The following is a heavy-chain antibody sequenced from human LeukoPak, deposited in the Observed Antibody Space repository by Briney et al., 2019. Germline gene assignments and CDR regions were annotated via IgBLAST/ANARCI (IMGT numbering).Heavy chain of an antibody. Sequence: PGRSLRLSCAASGFTFSSYAMHWVRQAPGKGLEWVAVISYDGSNKYYADSVKGRFTISRDNSKNTLYLQMNRLRAEDTAVYYCARGGKQWLVRYYYYGMDVWGKGTTVTVSS. CDR2: ISYDGSNK. D-gene: IGHD6-19*01. V-gene: IGHV3-30*04. CDR1: GFTFSSYA. J-gene: IGHJ6*04. CDR3: ARGGKQWLVRYYYYGMDV.